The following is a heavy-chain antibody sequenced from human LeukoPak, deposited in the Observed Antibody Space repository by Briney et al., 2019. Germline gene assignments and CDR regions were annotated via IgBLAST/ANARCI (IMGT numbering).Heavy chain of an antibody. CDR1: GFTVSSRY. D-gene: IGHD2-21*02. Sequence: PGGSLRLSCAASGFTVSSRYMSWVRQAPGKGLEWVSVIHGDGSTYYADSVKGRFTISRDNSKNTLYLQMNSLRAEDTAVYYCARGESNDCTCIDYWGQGTLVSVSS. V-gene: IGHV3-53*01. J-gene: IGHJ4*02. CDR2: IHGDGST. CDR3: ARGESNDCTCIDY.